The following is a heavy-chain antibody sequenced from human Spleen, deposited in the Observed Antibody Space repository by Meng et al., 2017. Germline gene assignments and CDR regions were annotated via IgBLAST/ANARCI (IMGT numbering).Heavy chain of an antibody. V-gene: IGHV1-3*01. Sequence: ASVKVSCKASGYTFTSYAMHWVRQAPGQRLEWMGWINAGNGNTKYSQKFQGRVTITRDISASTAYMELSSLRSEDTAVYYCARAPAVGATTGFDYWGQGTLVTVSS. D-gene: IGHD1-26*01. CDR2: INAGNGNT. CDR3: ARAPAVGATTGFDY. J-gene: IGHJ4*02. CDR1: GYTFTSYA.